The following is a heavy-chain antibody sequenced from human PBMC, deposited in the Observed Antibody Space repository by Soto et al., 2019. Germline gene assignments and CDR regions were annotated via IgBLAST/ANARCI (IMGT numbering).Heavy chain of an antibody. J-gene: IGHJ4*02. D-gene: IGHD4-17*01. Sequence: QVQLGESGGGVVQPGRSPRLSCAASGFSFRSYGMHWVRQAPGKGLEWVAVVWNDGSNKYYADSVKGRFTISRDNSKNTLYLQMNSLRAEDTAIYYCARDLDLYGDSCFDYWGQGTLVTVSS. CDR2: VWNDGSNK. CDR3: ARDLDLYGDSCFDY. V-gene: IGHV3-33*01. CDR1: GFSFRSYG.